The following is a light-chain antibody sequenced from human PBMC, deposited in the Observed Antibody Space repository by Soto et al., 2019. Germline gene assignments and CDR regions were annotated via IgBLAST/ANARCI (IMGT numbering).Light chain of an antibody. J-gene: IGKJ2*01. CDR3: QQSYRSPYT. CDR1: QSINIY. V-gene: IGKV1-39*01. CDR2: GAS. Sequence: DIQLTQSPSSLSASVGDRVTVTCRTSQSINIYLNWYQQKPGKAPTLLIYGASSLQSGVPSRFSGVGSRTDCSLTISSLQTEDFATYYGQQSYRSPYTFGQGTKLEI.